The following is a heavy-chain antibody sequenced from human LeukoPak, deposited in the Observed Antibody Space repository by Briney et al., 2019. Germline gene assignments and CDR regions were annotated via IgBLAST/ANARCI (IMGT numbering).Heavy chain of an antibody. V-gene: IGHV4-59*12. D-gene: IGHD2-15*01. Sequence: SETLSLTCTVSGGSISSYYWSWIRQPPGKGLEWIGYIYYSGSTNYNPSLKSRVTISVDTSKNQFSLKLSSVTAADTAVYYCARGGRIVVVVASGRGYNWFDPWGQGTLVTVSS. J-gene: IGHJ5*02. CDR2: IYYSGST. CDR1: GGSISSYY. CDR3: ARGGRIVVVVASGRGYNWFDP.